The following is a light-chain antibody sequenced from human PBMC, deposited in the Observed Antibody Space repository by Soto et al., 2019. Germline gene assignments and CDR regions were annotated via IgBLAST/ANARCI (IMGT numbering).Light chain of an antibody. CDR2: GAS. CDR3: QQYGSSPAIT. J-gene: IGKJ5*01. Sequence: IVLTQSPGTLSLSPGEKATLSCRASQSVSSSYLAWYQQKPGQAPRLLIYGASRRATGIPDRFSGSGSGTDFTLTISRLEPEDFAVYYCQQYGSSPAITFGQGTRRRL. CDR1: QSVSSSY. V-gene: IGKV3-20*01.